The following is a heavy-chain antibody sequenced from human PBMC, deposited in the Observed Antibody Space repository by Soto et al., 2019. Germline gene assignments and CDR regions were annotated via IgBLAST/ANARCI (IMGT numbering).Heavy chain of an antibody. V-gene: IGHV1-69*02. CDR3: ARARTTVAPPDY. J-gene: IGHJ4*02. Sequence: QVQLVQSGAEVKKPGSSVKVSCKASGGTFSSYTIGWVRQAPGQGLEWMGRIIPILGIANYAQKFQGRVTITADKSTSTAYMELSSLRSEDTAVYYCARARTTVAPPDYWGQGTLVTVSS. CDR2: IIPILGIA. D-gene: IGHD4-17*01. CDR1: GGTFSSYT.